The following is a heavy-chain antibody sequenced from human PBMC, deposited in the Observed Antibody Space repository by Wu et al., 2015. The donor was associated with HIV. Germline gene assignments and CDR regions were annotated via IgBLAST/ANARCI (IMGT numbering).Heavy chain of an antibody. J-gene: IGHJ4*02. V-gene: IGHV1-24*01. D-gene: IGHD1-26*01. CDR2: FDPEDGET. CDR1: GGSFRNYG. CDR3: ATSGSYLGPFDY. Sequence: QLVQSGPEVKKAGSSVKVSCKASGGSFRNYGISWVRQAPGKGLEWMGGFDPEDGETIYAQKFQGRVTMTEDTSTDTAYMELSSLRSEDTAVYYCATSGSYLGPFDYWGQGTLVTVSS.